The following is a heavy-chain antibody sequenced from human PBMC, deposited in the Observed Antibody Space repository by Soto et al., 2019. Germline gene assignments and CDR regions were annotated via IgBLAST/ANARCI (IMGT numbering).Heavy chain of an antibody. Sequence: QVQLVQSGIEVKNPGASVKVSCKASGYAFTSFGISWVRQAPGQGLEWMGWTVANNGYTKYAQNLQGRVTLNTDTSTSTAYMELRSLMYDDTAVYYCARCSGGTCYASYAFDIWGQGTMVPVSS. CDR3: ARCSGGTCYASYAFDI. CDR1: GYAFTSFG. V-gene: IGHV1-18*01. J-gene: IGHJ3*02. CDR2: TVANNGYT. D-gene: IGHD2-15*01.